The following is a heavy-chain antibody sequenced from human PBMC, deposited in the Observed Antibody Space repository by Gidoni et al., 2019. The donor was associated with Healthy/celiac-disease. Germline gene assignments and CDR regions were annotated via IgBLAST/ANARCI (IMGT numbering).Heavy chain of an antibody. D-gene: IGHD4-17*01. V-gene: IGHV4-34*01. Sequence: QVQLQQWGAGLLKPAETLSLTCAVYGGSFSGYYWGWIRQPPGKGLEWIGEINHSGSTNYNPSLKSRVTISVDTSKNQFSLKLSSVTAADTAVYYCARGTTVVTPLDYWGQGTLVTVSS. CDR2: INHSGST. CDR1: GGSFSGYY. J-gene: IGHJ4*02. CDR3: ARGTTVVTPLDY.